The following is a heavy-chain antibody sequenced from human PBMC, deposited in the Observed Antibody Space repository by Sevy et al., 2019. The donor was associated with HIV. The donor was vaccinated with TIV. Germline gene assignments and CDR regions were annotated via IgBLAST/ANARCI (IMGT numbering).Heavy chain of an antibody. D-gene: IGHD1-26*01. CDR1: GFSFTNYA. J-gene: IGHJ4*02. Sequence: GGSLRLSCAASGFSFTNYAMSWVRQAPGKGLEWVSAISGTAAYTYYADSVKGRFTISSDNSKNTIYLQMNSLRAEDTATYFCAKDSTLAPTTPDYWGQGILVTVSS. CDR2: ISGTAAYT. V-gene: IGHV3-23*01. CDR3: AKDSTLAPTTPDY.